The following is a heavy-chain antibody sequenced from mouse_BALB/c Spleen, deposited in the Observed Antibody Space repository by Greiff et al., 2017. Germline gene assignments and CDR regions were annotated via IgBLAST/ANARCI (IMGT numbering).Heavy chain of an antibody. D-gene: IGHD1-1*01. J-gene: IGHJ4*01. Sequence: EVKRVESGPGLVKPSQSLSLTCTATGFSFTSDYASNWLRQFPGNQLEWTSYISYSGSTSYTPSLKSRISITRDTSKNQFFLQLKSVTTEDTATYYGAREDYGYAMDYWGQGTSVTVSS. CDR2: ISYSGST. CDR1: GFSFTSDYA. CDR3: AREDYGYAMDY. V-gene: IGHV3-2*02.